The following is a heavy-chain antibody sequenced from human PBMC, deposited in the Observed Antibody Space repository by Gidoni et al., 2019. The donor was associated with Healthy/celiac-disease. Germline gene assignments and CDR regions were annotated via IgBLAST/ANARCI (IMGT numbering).Heavy chain of an antibody. CDR2: ISSSRSYI. CDR3: ASPYGDFVY. D-gene: IGHD4-17*01. J-gene: IGHJ4*02. V-gene: IGHV3-21*01. Sequence: EVQLVESGGGLVKPGGSLRLSCAASGFTFSSYSMNWVRQAPGTGLEWVASISSSRSYIYYADSVKGRFTISRDNAKNSLYLQMNSLRAEDTAVYYCASPYGDFVYWGQGTLVTVSS. CDR1: GFTFSSYS.